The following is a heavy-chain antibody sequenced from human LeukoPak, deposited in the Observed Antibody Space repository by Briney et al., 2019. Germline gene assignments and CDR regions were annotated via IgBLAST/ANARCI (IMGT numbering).Heavy chain of an antibody. CDR1: GYSFTSYW. Sequence: GESLQISCKGSGYSFTSYWIGWVRQMPGKGLEWMGIIYPGDSDTRYSPSFQGQVTISADKSISTAYLQWSSLKASDTAMYYCARTYYYGSGSYSSFDYWGQGTLVTVSS. CDR3: ARTYYYGSGSYSSFDY. V-gene: IGHV5-51*01. D-gene: IGHD3-10*01. J-gene: IGHJ4*02. CDR2: IYPGDSDT.